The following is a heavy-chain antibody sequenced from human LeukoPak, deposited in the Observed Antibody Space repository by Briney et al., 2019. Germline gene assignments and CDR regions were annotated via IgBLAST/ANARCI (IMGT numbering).Heavy chain of an antibody. CDR1: GFTLSSRW. V-gene: IGHV3-7*03. Sequence: QPGGSLRLSCVVSGFTLSSRWMMWVRQAPGEGLEWMTNINRDGGEKSYVDSVKGRFTITRDNAENSLYLQMNSLKVEDSAIYYCATYDSWSGYNIAYWGQGTLVIVSS. D-gene: IGHD3-3*01. CDR3: ATYDSWSGYNIAY. CDR2: INRDGGEK. J-gene: IGHJ4*02.